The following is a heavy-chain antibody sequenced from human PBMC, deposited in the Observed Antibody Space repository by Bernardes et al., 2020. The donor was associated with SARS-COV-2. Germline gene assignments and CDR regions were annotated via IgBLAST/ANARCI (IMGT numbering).Heavy chain of an antibody. J-gene: IGHJ6*02. CDR1: GYTFPNYG. CDR3: ASERTYFSQTLYGMDV. Sequence: VQETRKASGYTFPNYGISWVRQAPGKELEWMGWISAYNGNTNYAEKLQGRVTMTTDTSTRTAYMELRILRSDDTAVYYCASERTYFSQTLYGMDVWGQGTPVTVS. D-gene: IGHD3-10*01. V-gene: IGHV1-18*01. CDR2: ISAYNGNT.